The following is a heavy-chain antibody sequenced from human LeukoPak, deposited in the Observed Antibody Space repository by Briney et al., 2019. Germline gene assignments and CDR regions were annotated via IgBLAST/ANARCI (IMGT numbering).Heavy chain of an antibody. CDR1: GYTFTSYG. Sequence: ASVKVSCKASGYTFTSYGFSWVRQAPGQGLEWMGWISGYNGDTNYAQKLQGRVTMTTDTSTSTAYMELGSLRFDDTAVYYCARDGSSYSGGWHDAFDIWGQGTMVTVSS. J-gene: IGHJ3*02. CDR2: ISGYNGDT. CDR3: ARDGSSYSGGWHDAFDI. V-gene: IGHV1-18*01. D-gene: IGHD6-19*01.